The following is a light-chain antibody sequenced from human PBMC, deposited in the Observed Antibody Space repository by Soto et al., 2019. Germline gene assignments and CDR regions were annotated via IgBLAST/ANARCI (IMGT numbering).Light chain of an antibody. V-gene: IGKV1-13*02. CDR3: QQFYSFPGYT. CDR2: DAS. Sequence: AIQLTQSPSSLSAFVGDRGTITCRASQGINSALAWYQQKPGKGPKLLIYDASSLESGVPSRFSGSGSGTDFTLTISSLQPAAFATYYCQQFYSFPGYTFGQGTRLEIK. J-gene: IGKJ2*01. CDR1: QGINSA.